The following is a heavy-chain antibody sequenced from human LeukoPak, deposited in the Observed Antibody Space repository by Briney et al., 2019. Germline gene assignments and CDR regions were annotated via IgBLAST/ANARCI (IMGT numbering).Heavy chain of an antibody. CDR1: GFTFSSYS. CDR2: ISSSSYI. CDR3: ARGPPYSSSSVFFDY. J-gene: IGHJ4*02. V-gene: IGHV3-21*01. Sequence: PGGSLRLSCAASGFTFSSYSMNWVRQAPGKGLEWVSSISSSSYIYYADSVKGRFTISRDNAKNSLYLQMNSLRAEDTAVYYCARGPPYSSSSVFFDYWGQGTLVTVSS. D-gene: IGHD6-6*01.